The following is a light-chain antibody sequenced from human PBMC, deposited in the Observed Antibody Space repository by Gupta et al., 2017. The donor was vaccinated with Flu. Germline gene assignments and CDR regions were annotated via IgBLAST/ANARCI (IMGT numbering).Light chain of an antibody. CDR3: KQYHGTPPLYI. Sequence: GERVTINCRSSQTILYSCNKKTCLTWYQQKPGHPPRLLIYWASTRQSGVPDRFSGSGSGTDFTLTISSLQAEDVAIYYCKQYHGTPPLYIFGQGTKLEIK. J-gene: IGKJ2*01. CDR2: WAS. CDR1: QTILYSCNKKTC. V-gene: IGKV4-1*01.